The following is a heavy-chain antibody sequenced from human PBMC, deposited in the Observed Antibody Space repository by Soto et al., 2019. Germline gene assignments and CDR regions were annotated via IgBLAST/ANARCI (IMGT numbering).Heavy chain of an antibody. CDR3: ARDPQGSYCYIDY. D-gene: IGHD3-10*01. CDR1: GFTFSNYA. CDR2: ISKDGNSK. V-gene: IGHV3-30-3*01. Sequence: GGSLRLSCAASGFTFSNYAIHWVRQAPGKGLEWVTIISKDGNSKHYADSVKGRFTISRDNSKNTLFLQMNSLRAEDTAVYYCARDPQGSYCYIDYWGQGTPVTVSS. J-gene: IGHJ4*02.